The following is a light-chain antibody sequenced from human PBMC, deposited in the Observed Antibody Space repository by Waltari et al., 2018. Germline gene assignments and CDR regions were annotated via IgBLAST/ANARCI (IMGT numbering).Light chain of an antibody. V-gene: IGKV3-20*01. CDR2: AAS. J-gene: IGKJ1*01. CDR3: QHYVNLPVT. CDR1: QSVSRA. Sequence: SCRASQSVSRALAGYQQQPGQAPRLLIYAASTRATGVPDRFSGSGSGTDFSLTISRLDPEDFAVYYCQHYVNLPVTFGQGTKVEI.